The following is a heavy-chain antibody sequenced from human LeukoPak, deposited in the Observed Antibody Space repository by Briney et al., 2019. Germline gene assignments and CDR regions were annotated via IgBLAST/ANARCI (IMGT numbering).Heavy chain of an antibody. Sequence: PSETLSLTCTVSGGYISSSSYYWGWVRQPPGKGLEWIGDIFIVGGPTSSSLKSQLTISLDTSKNQFSLKVNSVTAADTAVYYCARRRYYDSTGYLDWGQGTLVSISP. D-gene: IGHD3-22*01. J-gene: IGHJ1*01. CDR3: ARRRYYDSTGYLD. CDR2: IFIVGGP. CDR1: GGYISSSSYY. V-gene: IGHV4-39*01.